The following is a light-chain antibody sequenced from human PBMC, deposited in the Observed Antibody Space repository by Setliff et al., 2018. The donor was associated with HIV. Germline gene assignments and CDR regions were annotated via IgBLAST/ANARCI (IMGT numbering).Light chain of an antibody. CDR1: SSDIAIYNF. V-gene: IGLV2-14*03. J-gene: IGLJ1*01. Sequence: QSVLTQPASVSGSPGQSVTISCTETSSDIAIYNFVSWYQHHPGKAPKLIIYDVSNRPSGVSNRFSGSKSGNTASLTISGLQAEDEADYYCSSYTSSSTLVFGTGTKGTVL. CDR2: DVS. CDR3: SSYTSSSTLV.